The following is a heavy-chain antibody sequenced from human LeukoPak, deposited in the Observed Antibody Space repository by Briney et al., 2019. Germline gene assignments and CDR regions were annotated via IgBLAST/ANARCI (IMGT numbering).Heavy chain of an antibody. CDR2: IYYSEGT. V-gene: IGHV4-39*01. CDR1: GDSISSRSYY. D-gene: IGHD3-3*01. CDR3: ARGLTYYDFWSGYLNWFDP. Sequence: SETLSLTCTVSGDSISSRSYYWGWIRQPPGKGLEWIGSIYYSEGTYYNPSLKSRVTISIDTSKNQFSLKLSSVTAADTAVYYCARGLTYYDFWSGYLNWFDPWGQGTLVTVSS. J-gene: IGHJ5*02.